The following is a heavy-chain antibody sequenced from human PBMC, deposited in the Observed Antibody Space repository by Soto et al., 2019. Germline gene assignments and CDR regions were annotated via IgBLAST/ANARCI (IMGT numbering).Heavy chain of an antibody. D-gene: IGHD3-3*01. CDR2: IYSGGST. V-gene: IGHV3-53*01. CDR3: ARGGRLNYDFWSGVEYGTDV. J-gene: IGHJ6*02. Sequence: PGGSLRLSCAASGFTVSSNYMSWVRQAPGKGLEWVSVIYSGGSTYYADSVKGRFTISRDNSKNTLYLQMNSLRAEDTAVYYCARGGRLNYDFWSGVEYGTDVRGQATKVPVSS. CDR1: GFTVSSNY.